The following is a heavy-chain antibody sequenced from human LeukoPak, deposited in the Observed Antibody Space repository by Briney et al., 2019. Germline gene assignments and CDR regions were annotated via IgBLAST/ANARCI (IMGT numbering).Heavy chain of an antibody. CDR1: GGSFSGYY. V-gene: IGHV4-34*01. Sequence: SETLSLTCAVYGGSFSGYYWSWIRQPPGKGLEWIGEINHSGSTNYNPSLKSRVTISVDTSKNQFSLKLSSVTAADTAVYYCATHRYYYDSSGYYGAFDIWGQGTMVTVSS. CDR3: ATHRYYYDSSGYYGAFDI. CDR2: INHSGST. D-gene: IGHD3-22*01. J-gene: IGHJ3*02.